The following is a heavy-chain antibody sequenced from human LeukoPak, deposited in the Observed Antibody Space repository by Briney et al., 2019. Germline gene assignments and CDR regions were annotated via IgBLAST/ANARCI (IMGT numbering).Heavy chain of an antibody. D-gene: IGHD5-18*01. CDR1: GFTFNNYA. J-gene: IGHJ4*02. CDR3: AKGQGYNYGDSIDY. Sequence: GGSLRLSCAGSGFTFNNYAMTWVRQAPGKGLEWVSVISGGGSSYYADSVKGRFTVSRDNSKNTLYLQMNSLRDEDTAVYYCAKGQGYNYGDSIDYWGQGTLVTVS. V-gene: IGHV3-23*01. CDR2: ISGGGSS.